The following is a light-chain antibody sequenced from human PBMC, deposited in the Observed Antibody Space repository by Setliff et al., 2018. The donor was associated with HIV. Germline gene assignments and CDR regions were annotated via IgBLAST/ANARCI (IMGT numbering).Light chain of an antibody. CDR2: DVS. J-gene: IGLJ2*01. V-gene: IGLV2-11*01. CDR1: SSDIGGYNY. CDR3: CSYAGSYTV. Sequence: QSVLTQPRSVSGSPGQSVTISCTGTSSDIGGYNYVSWYQQHPGTAPKLMIYDVSKRPSGVPDRFSGSKSGNTASLTISGLQAEDEADYYCCSYAGSYTVFGGGTKVTVL.